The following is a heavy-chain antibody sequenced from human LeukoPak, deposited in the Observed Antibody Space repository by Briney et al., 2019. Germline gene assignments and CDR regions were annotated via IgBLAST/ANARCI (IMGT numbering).Heavy chain of an antibody. J-gene: IGHJ4*02. CDR1: GFAFSSYG. V-gene: IGHV3-30*03. D-gene: IGHD3-22*01. Sequence: GGTLRLSCAASGFAFSSYGMSWVRQAPGKGLEWVAVISYDGSNKYYADSVKGRFTISRDNSKNTLYLQTNSLRTEDTAVYYCARDWADNSDYPGNYWGQGTLVTVSS. CDR3: ARDWADNSDYPGNY. CDR2: ISYDGSNK.